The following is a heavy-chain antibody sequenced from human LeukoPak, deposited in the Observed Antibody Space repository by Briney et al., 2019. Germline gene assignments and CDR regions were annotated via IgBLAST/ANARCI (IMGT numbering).Heavy chain of an antibody. V-gene: IGHV3-48*01. CDR3: ARVGLLWFGELPKGVGYFDY. CDR1: GFSFTSYA. Sequence: GGSLRLSCTTSGFSFTSYAMNWVRQAPGKGLEWLSYISGPGTTTKYADSVKGRFTISRDNDKNSLYLQMNSLRAEDTAVYYCARVGLLWFGELPKGVGYFDYWGQGTLVTVSS. D-gene: IGHD3-10*01. CDR2: ISGPGTTT. J-gene: IGHJ4*02.